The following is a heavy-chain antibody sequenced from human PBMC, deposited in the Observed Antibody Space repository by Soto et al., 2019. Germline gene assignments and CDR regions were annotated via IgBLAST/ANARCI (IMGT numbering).Heavy chain of an antibody. J-gene: IGHJ4*02. D-gene: IGHD3-3*01. CDR1: GFTLSDHF. V-gene: IGHV3-72*01. CDR2: TKHKAASYTT. Sequence: GSLRLSCAASGFTLSDHFMEWVRQAPGKGLEWVGRTKHKAASYTTDYAASVNGRFTISRDDSENSLYPQMNSLKTEDTAMYYCVTLQFSRWFYWGLGTLVTVSS. CDR3: VTLQFSRWFY.